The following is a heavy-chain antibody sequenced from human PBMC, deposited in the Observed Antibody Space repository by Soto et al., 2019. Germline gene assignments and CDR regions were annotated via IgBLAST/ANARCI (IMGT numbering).Heavy chain of an antibody. J-gene: IGHJ4*02. V-gene: IGHV1-69*13. D-gene: IGHD6-13*01. CDR3: ARSFSSSWSGPFDY. CDR2: IIPIFGTA. Sequence: SVKVSCEASGGTFSSYSISWVLQAPGQGLEWMGGIIPIFGTANYAQKFQGRVTITADESTSTAYMELSSLRSEDTAVYYCARSFSSSWSGPFDYWGQGTLVTVSS. CDR1: GGTFSSYS.